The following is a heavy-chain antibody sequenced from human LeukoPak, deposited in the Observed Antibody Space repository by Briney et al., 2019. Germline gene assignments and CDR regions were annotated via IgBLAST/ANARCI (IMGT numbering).Heavy chain of an antibody. V-gene: IGHV3-23*01. CDR3: AKDKPDWYSGSYYDY. CDR1: GFTFSSYA. D-gene: IGHD1-26*01. Sequence: PGGSLSLSCSASGFTFSSYAMSWVRQAPGKGLEWVSAISGSGGSTYYADSVKVRFTISRDNSKNTLYLQMNSLRAEDTAVYYCAKDKPDWYSGSYYDYWGQGTLVTVSS. CDR2: ISGSGGST. J-gene: IGHJ4*02.